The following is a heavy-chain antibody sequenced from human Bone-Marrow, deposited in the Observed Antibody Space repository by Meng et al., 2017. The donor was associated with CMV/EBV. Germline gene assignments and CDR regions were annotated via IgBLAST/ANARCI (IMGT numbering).Heavy chain of an antibody. V-gene: IGHV3-30-3*01. CDR1: GFTFSSYA. J-gene: IGHJ4*02. CDR2: ISYDGSNK. CDR3: ARGYDSSY. Sequence: VQLVESGGTLVQPGGSLRLSCAASGFTFSSYAMHWVRQAPGKGLEWVAVISYDGSNKYYADSVKGRFTISRDNSKNTLYLQMNSLRAEDTAVYYCARGYDSSYWGQGTLVTVSS. D-gene: IGHD3-22*01.